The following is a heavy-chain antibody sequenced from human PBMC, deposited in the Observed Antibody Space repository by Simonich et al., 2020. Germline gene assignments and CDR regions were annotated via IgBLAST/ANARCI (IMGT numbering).Heavy chain of an antibody. CDR2: IKKDGSEK. CDR1: VFTFSSYW. V-gene: IGHV3-7*01. J-gene: IGHJ3*02. Sequence: EVQLVESGGGLVQPGGSLRLSCAASVFTFSSYWMSWVRQAPGKGRGWVANIKKDGSEKYYVDSGKGRFTISRDNAKNSLYLQMNSLRAEDTAVYYCACLGTGDAFDIWGQGTMVTVSS. CDR3: ACLGTGDAFDI. D-gene: IGHD3-9*01.